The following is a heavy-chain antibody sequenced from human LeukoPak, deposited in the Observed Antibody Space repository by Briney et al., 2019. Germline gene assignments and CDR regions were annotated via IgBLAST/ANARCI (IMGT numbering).Heavy chain of an antibody. D-gene: IGHD6-19*01. CDR2: SSSGGSAI. V-gene: IGHV3-11*04. CDR1: GFTFSDYY. Sequence: GGSLRLSCAASGFTFSDYYTSWIRQAPGKGQEWVSYSSSGGSAIYYADSVKGRFTISRDNAKNSVYLQMNSLRAEDTAVYYCATTRYSSASYSVYWGQGTLVAVSS. CDR3: ATTRYSSASYSVY. J-gene: IGHJ4*02.